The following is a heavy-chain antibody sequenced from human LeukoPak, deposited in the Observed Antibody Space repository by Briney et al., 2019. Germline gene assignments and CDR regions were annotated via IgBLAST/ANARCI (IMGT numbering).Heavy chain of an antibody. Sequence: GGSLRLSCAASGFTSSNYAMSWVRQAPGKGLEWVSAISGSGGSTYYADSVKGRFTISRDNSKSTLYLQMNSLRAEDTAVYYCAKPTNYYDSSGYYYFDYWGQGTLVTVSS. J-gene: IGHJ4*02. CDR3: AKPTNYYDSSGYYYFDY. CDR2: ISGSGGST. D-gene: IGHD3-22*01. CDR1: GFTSSNYA. V-gene: IGHV3-23*01.